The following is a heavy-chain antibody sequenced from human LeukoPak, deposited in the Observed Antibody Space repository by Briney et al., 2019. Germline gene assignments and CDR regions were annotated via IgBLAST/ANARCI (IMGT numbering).Heavy chain of an antibody. CDR1: GYTFINYP. Sequence: ASVKVSCKASGYTFINYPMHWVRQAPGQRLEWMGWTNADNGNTKYSQKFQGRVTITRDTSASTAYMELSSLRSEDTAVYYCARAPDYYGSGSGWFDPWGQGTLVTVSS. CDR3: ARAPDYYGSGSGWFDP. D-gene: IGHD3-10*01. J-gene: IGHJ5*02. V-gene: IGHV1-3*01. CDR2: TNADNGNT.